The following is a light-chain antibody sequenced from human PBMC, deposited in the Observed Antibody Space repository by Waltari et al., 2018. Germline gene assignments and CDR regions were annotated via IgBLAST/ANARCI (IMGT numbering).Light chain of an antibody. CDR1: QTVLYNYNNKNH. Sequence: IVMTQSPDSLAVSLGERTTINCKSSQTVLYNYNNKNHLAWFQQKPGQPPKLLISWGSTRESGVPDRFSGSGSGTAFTLTISNLQAEDEAVYYCQQYFSYPRTFGLGTKVEI. CDR3: QQYFSYPRT. J-gene: IGKJ2*01. V-gene: IGKV4-1*01. CDR2: WGS.